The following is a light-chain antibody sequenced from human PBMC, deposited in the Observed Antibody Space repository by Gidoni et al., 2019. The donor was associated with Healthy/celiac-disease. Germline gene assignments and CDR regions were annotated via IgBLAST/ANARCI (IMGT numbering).Light chain of an antibody. CDR2: GAS. J-gene: IGKJ4*01. CDR1: QSVSSSY. CDR3: QQYGSPLT. Sequence: EIVLTQSPGTLSLAPGERATLSCTASQSVSSSYLAWYQQKPGQAPRLLIYGASSRATGIPDRFSCSWSWTDFTLTISRLEPEDFAVYYCQQYGSPLTFGGGTKVEIK. V-gene: IGKV3-20*01.